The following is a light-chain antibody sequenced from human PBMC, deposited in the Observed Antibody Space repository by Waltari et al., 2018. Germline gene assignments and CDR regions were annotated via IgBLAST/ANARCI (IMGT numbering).Light chain of an antibody. CDR3: LQDYNYPWT. CDR2: AAS. J-gene: IGKJ1*01. V-gene: IGKV1-6*01. Sequence: AIQMTQSPSSLSASVGDRVTITCRASQGIRNDLGWYHQKPGKAPKFLIFAASRLQSGVPSRFTGSGSGTEFTLTISSLQAEDFGTYYCLQDYNYPWTFGQGTKVEI. CDR1: QGIRND.